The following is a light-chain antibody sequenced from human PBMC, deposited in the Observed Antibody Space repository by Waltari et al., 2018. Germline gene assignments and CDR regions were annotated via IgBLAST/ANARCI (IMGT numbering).Light chain of an antibody. V-gene: IGLV2-8*01. Sequence: QSALTPPPPASGVTGPSATVSGTRTITDVADDNFFSWYQQHPGRAPKLMIYEVNQRPSGVPDRFSGSKSGNTASLTVSGLQAEDEADYYCSSYAGSNNLVFGTGTKVTVL. CDR1: ITDVADDNF. CDR2: EVN. J-gene: IGLJ1*01. CDR3: SSYAGSNNLV.